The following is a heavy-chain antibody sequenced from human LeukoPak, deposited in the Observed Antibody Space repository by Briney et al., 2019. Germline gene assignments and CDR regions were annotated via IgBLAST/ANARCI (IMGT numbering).Heavy chain of an antibody. CDR2: ISSTSNTI. CDR3: ARDYNTNAFDI. Sequence: GGSLRLSCAASGFTFSTSSMNWVRQTPGKGLEWVSYISSTSNTIDYADSVKGRFTISRHNSKNTLYLQMNSLRAEDTAVYYCARDYNTNAFDIWGQGTMVTVSS. D-gene: IGHD3-3*01. J-gene: IGHJ3*02. CDR1: GFTFSTSS. V-gene: IGHV3-48*01.